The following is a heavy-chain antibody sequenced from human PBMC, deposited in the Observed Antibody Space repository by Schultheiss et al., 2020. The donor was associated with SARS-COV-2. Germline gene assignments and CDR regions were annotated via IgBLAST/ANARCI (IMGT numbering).Heavy chain of an antibody. D-gene: IGHD5-24*01. CDR3: ARDQRWLQFPFDY. V-gene: IGHV3-21*01. CDR2: ISGSGGST. J-gene: IGHJ4*02. Sequence: GGSLRLSCAASGFTVSSYAMSWVRQAPGKGLEWVSAISGSGGSTYYADSVKGRFTISRDNAKNSLYLQMNSLRAEDTAVYYCARDQRWLQFPFDYWGQGTLVTVSS. CDR1: GFTVSSYA.